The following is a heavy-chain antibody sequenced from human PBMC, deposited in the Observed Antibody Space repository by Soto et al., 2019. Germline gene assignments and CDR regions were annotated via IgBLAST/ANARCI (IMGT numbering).Heavy chain of an antibody. CDR3: VRRHVSAAHTSFDY. D-gene: IGHD6-13*01. CDR1: GYTFTSYG. CDR2: INAANGDT. Sequence: ASVKVSCKASGYTFTSYGIHWVRQATGQGLEWMGWINAANGDTKYSPKFQGRVTITRDTSASTAYMELSSLRSEDTAVYYCVRRHVSAAHTSFDYWGQGTLVTVSS. V-gene: IGHV1-3*01. J-gene: IGHJ4*02.